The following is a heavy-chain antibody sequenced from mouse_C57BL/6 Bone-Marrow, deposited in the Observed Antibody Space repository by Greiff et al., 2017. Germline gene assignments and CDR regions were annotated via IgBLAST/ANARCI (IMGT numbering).Heavy chain of an antibody. J-gene: IGHJ1*03. CDR1: GFTFSDYY. Sequence: GQGVESGGGLVQPGGSLKLSCAASGFTFSDYYMYWVRQTPEKRLEWVAYISNGGGSTYYPDTVKGRFTISRDNAKNTLYLQMSRLKSEDTAMYYCASHYYSNYDGYFDVWGTGTTVTVSS. V-gene: IGHV5-12*01. CDR3: ASHYYSNYDGYFDV. D-gene: IGHD2-5*01. CDR2: ISNGGGST.